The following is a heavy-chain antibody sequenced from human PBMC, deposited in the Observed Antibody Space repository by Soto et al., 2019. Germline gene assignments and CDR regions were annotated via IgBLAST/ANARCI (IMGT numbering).Heavy chain of an antibody. D-gene: IGHD5-12*01. Sequence: GALRLSCAASGFTFSSYGMHWVRQAPGKGLEWVAVIWYDGSNKYYADSVKGRFTISRDNSKNTLYLQMNSLRAEDTAVYYCARGGIIVATKSYLFDYWGQGTLVTVSS. CDR3: ARGGIIVATKSYLFDY. J-gene: IGHJ4*02. V-gene: IGHV3-33*01. CDR1: GFTFSSYG. CDR2: IWYDGSNK.